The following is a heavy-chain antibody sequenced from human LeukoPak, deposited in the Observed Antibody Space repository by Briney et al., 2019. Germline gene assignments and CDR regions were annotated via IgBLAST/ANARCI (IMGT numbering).Heavy chain of an antibody. J-gene: IGHJ3*02. CDR1: GYTFTGYY. V-gene: IGHV1-2*02. D-gene: IGHD3-22*01. Sequence: ASVKVSCKASGYTFTGYYMHRVRQAPGQGLEWMGWINPNSGGTNYAQKFQGRVTMTRDTSISTAYMELSRLRSDDTAVYYCARGLYYYDSSGPAFDIWGQGTMVTVSS. CDR3: ARGLYYYDSSGPAFDI. CDR2: INPNSGGT.